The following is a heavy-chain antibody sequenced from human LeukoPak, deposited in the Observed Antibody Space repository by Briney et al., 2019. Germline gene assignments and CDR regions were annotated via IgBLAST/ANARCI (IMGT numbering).Heavy chain of an antibody. D-gene: IGHD6-6*01. CDR2: ISAYNGNT. Sequence: GASVKVSCKASGYTFTSYGISWVRQAPGQGLEWMGWISAYNGNTNYAQKLQGRVTMTTDTSTSTAYMELRSLRSDDTAVCYCARAQYSSSSLYPFDYWGQGTLVTVSS. J-gene: IGHJ4*02. V-gene: IGHV1-18*01. CDR3: ARAQYSSSSLYPFDY. CDR1: GYTFTSYG.